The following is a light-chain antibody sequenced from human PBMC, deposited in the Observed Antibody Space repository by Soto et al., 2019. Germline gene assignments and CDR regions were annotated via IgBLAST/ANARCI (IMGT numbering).Light chain of an antibody. CDR2: GAS. J-gene: IGKJ5*01. CDR3: QQYNNWPPIT. V-gene: IGKV3-15*01. Sequence: EIVMTHSPDALSVSRGETATRSCSASQSVSSNLAWYQQKPGQAPWLLIYGASTRATGIPARFSGSGSGTEFTLTIRSLQSEDFAVYYCQQYNNWPPITFGKGQRRAIK. CDR1: QSVSSN.